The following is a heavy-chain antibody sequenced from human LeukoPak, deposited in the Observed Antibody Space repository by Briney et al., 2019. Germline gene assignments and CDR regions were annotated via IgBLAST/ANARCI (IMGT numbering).Heavy chain of an antibody. CDR3: ARGPMAYYDLPPPDY. J-gene: IGHJ4*02. D-gene: IGHD3-3*01. Sequence: ASVKVSCKASGYTFTSYDINWVRQATGQGLEWMGWMNPNSGNPGYAQKFQGRVTMTRNTSISTAYMELSSLRSEDTAVYYCARGPMAYYDLPPPDYWGQGTLVTVSS. CDR1: GYTFTSYD. CDR2: MNPNSGNP. V-gene: IGHV1-8*01.